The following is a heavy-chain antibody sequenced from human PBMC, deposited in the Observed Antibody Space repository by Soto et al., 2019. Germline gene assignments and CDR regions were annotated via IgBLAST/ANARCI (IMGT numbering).Heavy chain of an antibody. Sequence: SETLSLTCTVSGGSISSSSYYWGWIRQPPGKGPEWIGSIYYSGSTYYNPSLKSRVTISVDTSKNQFSLKLSSVTAADTAVYYWAKHWGGEKTETTGCFAPGGRETRVTFSS. J-gene: IGHJ5*02. D-gene: IGHD3-10*01. CDR1: GGSISSSSYY. CDR3: AKHWGGEKTETTGCFAP. V-gene: IGHV4-39*01. CDR2: IYYSGST.